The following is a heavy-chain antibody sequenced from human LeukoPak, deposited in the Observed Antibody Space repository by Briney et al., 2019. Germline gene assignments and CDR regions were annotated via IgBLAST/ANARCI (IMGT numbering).Heavy chain of an antibody. J-gene: IGHJ4*02. CDR1: GFTFSHYR. Sequence: GGSLRLSCAASGFTFSHYRMTWVRQAPGKGLEWVANIKEDGSTKYYVDSVKGRFTISRDNAKNSVYLQISSLRVEDTAVYYCARIGYRSSSYDYWGQGTLVTVSS. V-gene: IGHV3-7*01. CDR3: ARIGYRSSSYDY. D-gene: IGHD5-18*01. CDR2: IKEDGSTK.